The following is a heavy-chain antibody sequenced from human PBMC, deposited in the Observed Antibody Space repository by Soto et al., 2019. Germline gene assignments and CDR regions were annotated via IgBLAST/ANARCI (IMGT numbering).Heavy chain of an antibody. CDR3: ARHRTILVGDFDY. J-gene: IGHJ4*01. V-gene: IGHV4-39*01. CDR1: GGSISSSSYY. D-gene: IGHD3-3*01. CDR2: IYYSGST. Sequence: SETLSLTCTVSGGSISSSSYYWGWIRQPPGKGLEWIGSIYYSGSTYYNPSLKSRVTISVDTSKNQFSLKLSSVTAADTAVYYCARHRTILVGDFDYWGHGTLVTVSS.